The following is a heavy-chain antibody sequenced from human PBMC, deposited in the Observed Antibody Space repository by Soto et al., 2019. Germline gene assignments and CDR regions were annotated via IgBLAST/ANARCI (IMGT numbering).Heavy chain of an antibody. CDR3: ARADDHDSYYYYYGMDV. J-gene: IGHJ6*02. CDR2: IYYSGST. V-gene: IGHV4-59*01. CDR1: GGSISSYY. Sequence: TSETLSLTCTVSGGSISSYYWSWIRQPPGKGLEWIGYIYYSGSTNYNPSLKSRVTISVDTSKNQFSLKLSSVAAADTAVYYCARADDHDSYYYYYGMDVWGQGTTVTVSS. D-gene: IGHD1-1*01.